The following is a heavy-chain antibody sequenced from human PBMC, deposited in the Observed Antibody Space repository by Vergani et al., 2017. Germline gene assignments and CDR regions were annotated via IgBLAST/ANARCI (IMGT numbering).Heavy chain of an antibody. CDR2: IIPILGTA. CDR1: GGTFRSYA. CDR3: ATGVGGGSYYGYGMNG. V-gene: IGHV1-69*13. J-gene: IGHJ6*02. Sequence: QVQLVQSGAEVKKPGSSVKVPCKASGGTFRSYAISWVRQAPGQGLEWMGRIIPILGTANYAQKFQGRVTITADESTSTAYLELSSLRSEDTAVYCCATGVGGGSYYGYGMNGWSQGTTVTVSS. D-gene: IGHD3-10*01.